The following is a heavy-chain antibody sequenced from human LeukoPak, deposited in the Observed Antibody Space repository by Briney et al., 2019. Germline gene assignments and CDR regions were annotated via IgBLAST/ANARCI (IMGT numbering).Heavy chain of an antibody. CDR3: ARGGSSSSSYY. CDR2: ISAYNGNT. Sequence: GASVKVSCKASGYTFTSYGISWVRQAPGQGLEWMGWISAYNGNTNYAQKFQGRVTMTRDASISTAYMELSRLRSDDTAVYYCARGGSSSSSYYWGQGTLVTVSS. CDR1: GYTFTSYG. D-gene: IGHD6-6*01. J-gene: IGHJ4*02. V-gene: IGHV1-18*01.